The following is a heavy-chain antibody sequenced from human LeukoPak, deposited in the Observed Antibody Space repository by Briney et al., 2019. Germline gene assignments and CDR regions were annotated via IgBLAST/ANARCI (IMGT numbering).Heavy chain of an antibody. D-gene: IGHD3-3*01. CDR3: ARITDRTIFGEIMHGFDI. CDR1: GDSINNNNYY. CDR2: IYYNGRT. J-gene: IGHJ3*02. Sequence: SETLSLTCTVSGDSINNNNYYWGWIRQPPGKGLEWIGNIYYNGRTYYSPSLKSRGTISVDTSNNQFSLKLCSVTAADTAVYYCARITDRTIFGEIMHGFDIWGQGTPVTVSS. V-gene: IGHV4-39*01.